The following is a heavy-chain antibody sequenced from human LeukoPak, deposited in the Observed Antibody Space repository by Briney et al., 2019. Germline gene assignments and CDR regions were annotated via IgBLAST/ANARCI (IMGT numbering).Heavy chain of an antibody. D-gene: IGHD2-15*01. J-gene: IGHJ4*02. V-gene: IGHV3-7*01. Sequence: GGSLGLSCVASGFSFSHFWMSWVRQAPGKGLEWVAYIKKTGTETYYVDSVKGRFTITRDNTRNSLFLQMHSLRAEDTAVYFCAREDGYCSGGNCYSYFDSWGQGTLVTVSS. CDR3: AREDGYCSGGNCYSYFDS. CDR1: GFSFSHFW. CDR2: IKKTGTET.